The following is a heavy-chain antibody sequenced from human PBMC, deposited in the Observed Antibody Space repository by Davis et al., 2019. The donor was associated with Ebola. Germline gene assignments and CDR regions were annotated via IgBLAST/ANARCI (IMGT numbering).Heavy chain of an antibody. Sequence: GGSLRPSCPASAFAFVTYAMTWVRQAPGKGLEWVSTISPSGRSTYYADSVKGRLTISRDNSKNTLYLQMNSLSADDTAVYYCAKGRSVTTSDYWGQGTLVPVSS. CDR3: AKGRSVTTSDY. CDR1: AFAFVTYA. D-gene: IGHD4-17*01. V-gene: IGHV3-23*01. CDR2: ISPSGRST. J-gene: IGHJ4*02.